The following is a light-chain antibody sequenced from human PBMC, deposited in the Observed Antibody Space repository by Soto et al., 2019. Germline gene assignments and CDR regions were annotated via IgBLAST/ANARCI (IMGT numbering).Light chain of an antibody. CDR3: QQYYSYSET. CDR2: AAS. Sequence: AIRMTQSPSSFSASTGDRVTITCRASQGISSYLAWYQQKPGKAPKLLIYAASTLQSGVPSRFSGSGSGTDFTLTISCLHADDFATYYCQQYYSYSETFGQGTKVEIK. V-gene: IGKV1-8*01. CDR1: QGISSY. J-gene: IGKJ1*01.